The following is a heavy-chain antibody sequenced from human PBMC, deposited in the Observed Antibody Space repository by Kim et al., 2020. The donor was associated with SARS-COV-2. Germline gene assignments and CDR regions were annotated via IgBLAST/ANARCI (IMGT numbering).Heavy chain of an antibody. D-gene: IGHD1-26*01. V-gene: IGHV3-53*01. J-gene: IGHJ4*02. CDR2: IYSGGST. CDR3: ARGQVSGSYLYYFDY. CDR1: GFTVSSNY. Sequence: GGSLRLSCAASGFTVSSNYMSWVRQAPGKGLEWVSVIYSGGSTYYADSVKGRFTISRDNSKNTLYLQMNSLRAEDTAVYYCARGQVSGSYLYYFDYWGQGTLVTVSS.